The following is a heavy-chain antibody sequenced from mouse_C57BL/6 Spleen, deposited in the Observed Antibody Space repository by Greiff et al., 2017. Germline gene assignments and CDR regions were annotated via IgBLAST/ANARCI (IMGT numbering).Heavy chain of an antibody. CDR3: ARGVLDYGSSYPPFAY. J-gene: IGHJ3*01. CDR2: IYPGSGST. CDR1: GYTFTSYW. V-gene: IGHV1-55*01. D-gene: IGHD1-1*01. Sequence: VQLQQPGAELVKPGASVKMSCKASGYTFTSYWITWVKQRPGQGLEWIGDIYPGSGSTNYNEKFKSKATLTVDTSSSTAYMQLSSLTSEDSAVYYCARGVLDYGSSYPPFAYWGQGTLVTVSA.